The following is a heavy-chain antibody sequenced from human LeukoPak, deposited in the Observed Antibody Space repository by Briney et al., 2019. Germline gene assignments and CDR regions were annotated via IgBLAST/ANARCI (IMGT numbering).Heavy chain of an antibody. J-gene: IGHJ4*02. Sequence: ASVKVSCKVSGYTFTNYYMHWVQQAPGKGLEWMGLVDPEDGETIYAEKFQGRVTITADTSTDTAYMELSSLRSEDTAVYYCATLAKVYCSGGSCYTSPKIDYWGQRTLVTISS. CDR1: GYTFTNYY. CDR2: VDPEDGET. V-gene: IGHV1-69-2*01. D-gene: IGHD2-15*01. CDR3: ATLAKVYCSGGSCYTSPKIDY.